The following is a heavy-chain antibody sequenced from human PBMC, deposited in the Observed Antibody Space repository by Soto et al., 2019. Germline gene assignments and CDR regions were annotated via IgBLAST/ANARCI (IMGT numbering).Heavy chain of an antibody. CDR1: GGSFSGYY. CDR3: ASRSDSGSYHYGMDV. V-gene: IGHV4-34*01. J-gene: IGHJ6*02. D-gene: IGHD3-10*01. Sequence: SETLSLTCAVYGGSFSGYYWSWIRQPPGKGLEWIGEINHSGSTNYNPSLKSRVTISVDTSKNQFSLKLSSVTAADTAVYYCASRSDSGSYHYGMDVWGQGTTVTVSS. CDR2: INHSGST.